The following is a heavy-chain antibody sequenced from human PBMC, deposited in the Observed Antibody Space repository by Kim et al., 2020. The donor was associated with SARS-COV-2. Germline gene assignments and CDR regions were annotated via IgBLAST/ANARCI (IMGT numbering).Heavy chain of an antibody. CDR2: IYHSGST. CDR3: ARVADDQDYSSGWYPDY. Sequence: SETLSLTCAVSGGSISSSNWWSWVRQPPGKGLEWIGEIYHSGSTNYNPSLKSRVTISVDKSKNQFSLKLSSVTAADTAVYYCARVADDQDYSSGWYPDYWGQGTLVTVSS. CDR1: GGSISSSNW. J-gene: IGHJ4*02. V-gene: IGHV4-4*02. D-gene: IGHD6-19*01.